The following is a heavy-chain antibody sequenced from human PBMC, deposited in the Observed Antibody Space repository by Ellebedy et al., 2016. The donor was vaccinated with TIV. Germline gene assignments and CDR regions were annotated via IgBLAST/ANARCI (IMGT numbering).Heavy chain of an antibody. V-gene: IGHV1-46*02. CDR1: GYTFNAYN. Sequence: AASVKVSCKTSGYTFNAYNIHWVRQAPGQGLEWLGILSPGGGVTTYAQKLQGGVTMTSDTSTSTVYMELTSLRSDDTAVYFCARELVSGWFHGSFELWGRGTLVTVSS. CDR3: ARELVSGWFHGSFEL. D-gene: IGHD6-19*01. CDR2: LSPGGGVT. J-gene: IGHJ2*01.